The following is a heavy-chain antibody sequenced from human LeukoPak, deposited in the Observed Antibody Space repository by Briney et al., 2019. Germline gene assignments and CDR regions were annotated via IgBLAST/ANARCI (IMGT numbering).Heavy chain of an antibody. CDR1: RFSFSTYW. Sequence: GGSLRLSCAASRFSFSTYWMSWVRQAPGKGLEWVANIKQDGSEKYYVDSVKGRFTISRDNAKNSLSLQMNSLRVEDTAVYYCARDGMPFDWWGQGNLVTVSS. V-gene: IGHV3-7*04. CDR3: ARDGMPFDW. J-gene: IGHJ4*02. CDR2: IKQDGSEK. D-gene: IGHD1-1*01.